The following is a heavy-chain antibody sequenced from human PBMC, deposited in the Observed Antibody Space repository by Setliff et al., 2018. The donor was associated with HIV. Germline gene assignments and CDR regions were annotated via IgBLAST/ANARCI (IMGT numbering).Heavy chain of an antibody. J-gene: IGHJ4*02. CDR3: VRDPIEGYPDYFDY. CDR2: MSTGGDIK. Sequence: SLRLSCAATGFTFSSYVLHWVRQAPGKGLEWAAVMSTGGDIKIYADSVKGRFTISRDNSKNTLFLQMNSLRPEDTATYYCVRDPIEGYPDYFDYWGQGTLVTVSS. D-gene: IGHD1-26*01. V-gene: IGHV3-30-3*01. CDR1: GFTFSSYV.